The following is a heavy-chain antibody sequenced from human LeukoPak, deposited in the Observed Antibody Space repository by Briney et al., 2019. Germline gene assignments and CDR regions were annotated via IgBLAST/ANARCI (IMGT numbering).Heavy chain of an antibody. D-gene: IGHD4-11*01. CDR2: IKQVGSEK. Sequence: GGSLRLSCAPSGFTFSRYWMSWVRQAPGKGLEGVANIKQVGSEKYYVDSVKGRFTISRDNAKNLLYLQMNSLRAEDTAVYYCAREDYIDAFDIWGQGTMVTVSS. CDR3: AREDYIDAFDI. V-gene: IGHV3-7*04. J-gene: IGHJ3*02. CDR1: GFTFSRYW.